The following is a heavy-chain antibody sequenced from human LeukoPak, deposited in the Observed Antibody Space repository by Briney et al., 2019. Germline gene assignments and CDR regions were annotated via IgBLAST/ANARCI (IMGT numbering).Heavy chain of an antibody. J-gene: IGHJ6*03. CDR3: AKPPAGVHGSGSTYYYYMDV. V-gene: IGHV3-23*01. D-gene: IGHD3-10*01. CDR2: ISGSGGST. CDR1: GFTFSSYA. Sequence: GGSLRLSCAASGFTFSSYAMSWVRQAPGKGLEWVSAISGSGGSTYYADSVKGRFTISRDNSKNTLYLQMNSLRAEDTAVYYCAKPPAGVHGSGSTYYYYMDVWGKGTTVTVSS.